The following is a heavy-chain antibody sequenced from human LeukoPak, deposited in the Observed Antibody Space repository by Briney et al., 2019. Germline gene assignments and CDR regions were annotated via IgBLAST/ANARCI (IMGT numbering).Heavy chain of an antibody. V-gene: IGHV4-59*01. CDR2: ISYSGST. Sequence: PSETLSLTCTVSGGSISSYYWSWIRQPPGKGLEWVGYISYSGSTNYYPSLKSRGTISVDTSKNQFSLKLSSVTAADTAVYYCARGHYYGSGSYYYYYYYKDFWHEMTAVTISS. CDR3: ARGHYYGSGSYYYYYYYKDF. D-gene: IGHD3-10*01. J-gene: IGHJ6*03. CDR1: GGSISSYY.